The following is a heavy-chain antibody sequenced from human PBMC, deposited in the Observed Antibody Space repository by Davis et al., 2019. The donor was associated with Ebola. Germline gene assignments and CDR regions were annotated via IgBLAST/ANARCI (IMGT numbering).Heavy chain of an antibody. J-gene: IGHJ4*02. CDR2: ISSSSSYI. V-gene: IGHV3-21*01. D-gene: IGHD1-1*01. CDR3: ASASTTKRSY. Sequence: GESLKISCAASGFTFSSYNMNWVRQAPGKGLEWVSSISSSSSYIYYADSVKGRFTISRDNAKNSLYLQMNSLRAEDTAVYYCASASTTKRSYWGQGTLVTVSS. CDR1: GFTFSSYN.